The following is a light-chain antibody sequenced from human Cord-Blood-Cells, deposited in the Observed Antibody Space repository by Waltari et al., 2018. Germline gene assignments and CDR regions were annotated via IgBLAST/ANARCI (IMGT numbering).Light chain of an antibody. J-gene: IGKJ1*01. CDR1: QSVSSN. V-gene: IGKV3-15*01. CDR2: GAS. Sequence: EIVMTQSPATLSVSPGESATLSCRASQSVSSNLAWYQQKPGQAPRLLIYGASTRATGIPARFIGSGSGKEFTLTISSLQSEDFAVYYCQQYNNWPRTFGQGTKVEIK. CDR3: QQYNNWPRT.